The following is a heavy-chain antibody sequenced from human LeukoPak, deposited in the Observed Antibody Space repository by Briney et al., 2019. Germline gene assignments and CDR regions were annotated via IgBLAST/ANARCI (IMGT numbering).Heavy chain of an antibody. CDR2: IYSSGST. J-gene: IGHJ3*02. V-gene: IGHV4-59*01. CDR1: GGSINNYY. Sequence: SETLSLTCTVSGGSINNYYWSWIRQPPGKGLEWIGYIYSSGSTNYNPSLKSRVTISVDTSKNRISLKLSSVTAADTAVYYCARVGYYDSSGYSAFDIWGQGTMVTVSS. CDR3: ARVGYYDSSGYSAFDI. D-gene: IGHD3-22*01.